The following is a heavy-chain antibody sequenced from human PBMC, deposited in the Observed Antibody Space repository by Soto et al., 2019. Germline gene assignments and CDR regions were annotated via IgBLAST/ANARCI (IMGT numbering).Heavy chain of an antibody. Sequence: QLQLQESGPGLVKPSETLSLTYTVSGGSISSSSYYWGWIRQPPGKGLEWIGSIYYSGSTYYNPSLTSRVTLSVDTSKNQFSLKLSCVTAADTAVYYCARRAGPAAKCGGDCYYFDYWGQGTLVTVSS. V-gene: IGHV4-39*01. J-gene: IGHJ4*02. CDR2: IYYSGST. CDR3: ARRAGPAAKCGGDCYYFDY. CDR1: GGSISSSSYY. D-gene: IGHD2-21*01.